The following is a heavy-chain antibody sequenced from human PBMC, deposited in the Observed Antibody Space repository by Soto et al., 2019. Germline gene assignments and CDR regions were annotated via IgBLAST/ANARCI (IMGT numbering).Heavy chain of an antibody. Sequence: LSLTCAVYGGSFSGYYWSWIRQPPGKGLEWIGEINHSGSTNYNPSLKSRVTISVDTSKNQFSLKLSSVTAADTAVYYCAHGGTTDAFDIWGQGTMVTVSS. J-gene: IGHJ3*02. CDR1: GGSFSGYY. CDR3: AHGGTTDAFDI. V-gene: IGHV4-34*01. CDR2: INHSGST. D-gene: IGHD2-15*01.